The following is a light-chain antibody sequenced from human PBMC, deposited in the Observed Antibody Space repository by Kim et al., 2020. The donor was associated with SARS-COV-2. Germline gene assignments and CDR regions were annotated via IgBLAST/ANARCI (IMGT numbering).Light chain of an antibody. V-gene: IGKV1-5*03. CDR1: QSISSW. J-gene: IGKJ1*01. CDR3: QQYNNYST. CDR2: KAS. Sequence: DIQMTQSPSTLSASVGDRVTITCRASQSISSWLAWYQQIPGKAPKLLIYKASNLKTGVPSRFSGSGSGTEFTLTISSLQPDDFATYYCQQYNNYSTFGQGTKVEIK.